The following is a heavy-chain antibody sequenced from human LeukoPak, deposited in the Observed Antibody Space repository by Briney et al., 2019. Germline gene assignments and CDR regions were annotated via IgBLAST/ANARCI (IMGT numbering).Heavy chain of an antibody. Sequence: PGRSLRLSCAASGFTFDDYAMYWVRQAPGKGLEWVSAIDWNSGSIDYADSVKGRFAISRDNAKNSLWLQMNSLGAEDTALYYCVQGRGPYYYYYGMDVWGQGTTVTVSS. CDR1: GFTFDDYA. CDR3: VQGRGPYYYYYGMDV. J-gene: IGHJ6*02. CDR2: IDWNSGSI. V-gene: IGHV3-9*01. D-gene: IGHD5-24*01.